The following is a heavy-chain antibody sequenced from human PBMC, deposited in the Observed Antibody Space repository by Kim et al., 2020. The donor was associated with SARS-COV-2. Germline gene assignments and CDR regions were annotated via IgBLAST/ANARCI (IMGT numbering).Heavy chain of an antibody. Sequence: YYADSVKGRFTISRDNAKNSLYLQMNSLRAEDTAVYYCARAAGLLSGSVYWGQGTLVTVSS. V-gene: IGHV3-21*01. D-gene: IGHD3-3*01. CDR3: ARAAGLLSGSVY. J-gene: IGHJ4*02.